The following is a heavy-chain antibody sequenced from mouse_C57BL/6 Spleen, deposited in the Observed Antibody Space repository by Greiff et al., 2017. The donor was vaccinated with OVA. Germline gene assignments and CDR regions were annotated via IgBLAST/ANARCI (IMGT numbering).Heavy chain of an antibody. Sequence: QVQLQQPGAELVRPGSSVKLSCKASGYTFTSYWMHWVKQRPIQGLEWIGNIDPSDSETHYNQKFKDKATLTVDKSSSTAYMQLSSLTSEDSAVYYCASATGEGWDCDVWGTGTTVTVSS. CDR2: IDPSDSET. CDR1: GYTFTSYW. J-gene: IGHJ1*03. V-gene: IGHV1-52*01. CDR3: ASATGEGWDCDV.